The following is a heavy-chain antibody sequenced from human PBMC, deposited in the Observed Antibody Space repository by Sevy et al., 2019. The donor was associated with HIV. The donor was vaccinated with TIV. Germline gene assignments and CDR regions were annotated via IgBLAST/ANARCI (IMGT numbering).Heavy chain of an antibody. V-gene: IGHV3-30*18. CDR3: AKVRVPAAMWGYYYYGMDV. CDR1: GFTFSSYG. J-gene: IGHJ6*02. Sequence: GGSLRLSCAASGFTFSSYGMHWVRQAPGKGLEWVAVISYDGSNKYYADSVKGRLTMSRDNSKNTLYLQMNSLRAEDTAVYYCAKVRVPAAMWGYYYYGMDVWGQGTTVTVSS. CDR2: ISYDGSNK. D-gene: IGHD2-2*01.